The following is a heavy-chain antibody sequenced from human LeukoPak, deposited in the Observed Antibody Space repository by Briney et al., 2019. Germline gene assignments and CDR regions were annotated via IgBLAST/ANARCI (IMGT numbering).Heavy chain of an antibody. CDR1: GYTFTTYA. J-gene: IGHJ2*01. D-gene: IGHD2-15*01. CDR3: ATAPYCSGGSCYPSYWYFDL. V-gene: IGHV1-3*04. Sequence: SVKVSCKASGYTFTTYAMHWVRQAPGQRLEWMGWINTGNGNTKYSQKFQGRVTMTEDTSTDTAYMELSSLRSEDTAVYYCATAPYCSGGSCYPSYWYFDLWGRGTLVTVSS. CDR2: INTGNGNT.